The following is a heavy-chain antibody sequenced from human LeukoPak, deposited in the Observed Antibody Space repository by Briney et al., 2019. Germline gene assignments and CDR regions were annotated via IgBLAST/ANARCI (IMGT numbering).Heavy chain of an antibody. CDR2: IKQDGSEK. CDR1: GFTFSRYW. V-gene: IGHV3-7*03. J-gene: IGHJ4*02. Sequence: GGSLRLSCAASGFTFSRYWMSWVRQAPGKGLEWVANIKQDGSEKNYVDSVKGRFTISRDNAKNSLYLQMNSLRADDTAVYYCAALHEDLDYWGQETLVTVSS. CDR3: AALHEDLDY. D-gene: IGHD4-11*01.